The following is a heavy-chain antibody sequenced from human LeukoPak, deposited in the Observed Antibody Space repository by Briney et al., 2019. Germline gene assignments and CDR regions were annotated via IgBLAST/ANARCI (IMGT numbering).Heavy chain of an antibody. CDR1: GFSVSSNY. CDR3: ARGAAVAGRGDTFDI. Sequence: PGGSLRLSCAVSGFSVSSNYMSWVRQAPGKGLEWVSVIYSGGSAYYADSVKGRFTISRDNSKNALYLQMNSLRAEDTAVYYCARGAAVAGRGDTFDIWGQGTMVTVSS. J-gene: IGHJ3*02. CDR2: IYSGGSA. D-gene: IGHD6-19*01. V-gene: IGHV3-53*01.